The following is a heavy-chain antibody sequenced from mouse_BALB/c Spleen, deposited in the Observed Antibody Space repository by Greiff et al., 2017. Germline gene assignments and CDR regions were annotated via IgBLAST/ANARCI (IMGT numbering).Heavy chain of an antibody. CDR3: ARPGDYDYYFDY. CDR1: GYAFSSYW. Sequence: VQLQESGAELVRPGSSVKISCKASGYAFSSYWMNWVKQRPGQGLEWIGQIYPGDGDTNYNGKFKGKATLTADKSSSTAYMQLSSLTSEDSAVYFCARPGDYDYYFDYWGQGTTLTVSS. J-gene: IGHJ2*01. V-gene: IGHV1-80*01. D-gene: IGHD2-4*01. CDR2: IYPGDGDT.